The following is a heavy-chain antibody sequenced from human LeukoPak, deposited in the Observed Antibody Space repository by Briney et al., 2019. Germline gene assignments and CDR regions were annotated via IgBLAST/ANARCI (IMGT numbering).Heavy chain of an antibody. CDR3: ARGQGTGY. CDR2: IKQDGSEK. Sequence: TLGSLRLSCAASGFTFSNFWMSWVRQAPGKGLEWVANIKQDGSEKYYVDSVKGRFTISRDNAKKSLYLQMNSLRAEDTAVYYCARGQGTGYWGQGALVTVSS. J-gene: IGHJ4*02. V-gene: IGHV3-7*01. D-gene: IGHD1-14*01. CDR1: GFTFSNFW.